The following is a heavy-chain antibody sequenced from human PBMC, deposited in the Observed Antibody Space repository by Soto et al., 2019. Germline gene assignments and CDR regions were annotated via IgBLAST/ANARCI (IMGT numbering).Heavy chain of an antibody. V-gene: IGHV3-48*03. J-gene: IGHJ4*02. D-gene: IGHD3-9*01. Sequence: EVQLVESGGGLVQPGGSLRLSCAASGFTFSSYEMNWVRQAPGKGLEWVSYISSSGSTIDYADSEEGRFTISRDNAKNLLFLQLTSLRDEDTAVFYCAKEGLYEIFDYWGQGTLVTVSS. CDR2: ISSSGSTI. CDR3: AKEGLYEIFDY. CDR1: GFTFSSYE.